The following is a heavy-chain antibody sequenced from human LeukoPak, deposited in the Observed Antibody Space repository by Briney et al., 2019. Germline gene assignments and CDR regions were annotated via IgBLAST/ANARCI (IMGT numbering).Heavy chain of an antibody. CDR3: ARDGGAMTTVTAAYYYYYMDV. CDR2: INTNTGNP. V-gene: IGHV7-4-1*02. D-gene: IGHD4-11*01. CDR1: GYTFTSYA. J-gene: IGHJ6*03. Sequence: GASVKVSCKASGYTFTSYAMNWVRQAPGQGLEWMGWINTNTGNPTYAQGFTGRFVFSLDTSVSTAYLQISSLKAEDTAVYYCARDGGAMTTVTAAYYYYYMDVWGKGTTVTVSS.